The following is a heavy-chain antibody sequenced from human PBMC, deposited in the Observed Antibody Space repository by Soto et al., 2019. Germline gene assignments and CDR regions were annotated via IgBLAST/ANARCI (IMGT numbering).Heavy chain of an antibody. CDR3: ARGRSSGQWLTSGDPEDY. V-gene: IGHV1-8*01. CDR2: MNPNSGNT. CDR1: GYTFTSYD. J-gene: IGHJ4*02. D-gene: IGHD6-19*01. Sequence: QVQLVQSGAEVKKPGASVKVSCKASGYTFTSYDINWVRQATGQGLEWMGWMNPNSGNTGYAQKFQGRGTMTRNTAISTAYMELSSLRSEDTAGYYCARGRSSGQWLTSGDPEDYWGQGTLVTVSS.